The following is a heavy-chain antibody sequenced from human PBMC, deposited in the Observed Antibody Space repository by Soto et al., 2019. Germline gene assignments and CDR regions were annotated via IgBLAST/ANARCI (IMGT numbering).Heavy chain of an antibody. J-gene: IGHJ6*02. CDR1: GGTFSSFA. V-gene: IGHV1-69*01. CDR3: GRGFRSQHLSHYGVDV. D-gene: IGHD1-26*01. Sequence: QVQLVQSGAEVKKPGSSVKVSCKASGGTFSSFAVSWVRQAPGQGLEWMGGLIPRLGATNYAQKFQGRVTITADESTSTAYMELSSLRSDDTAVYFCGRGFRSQHLSHYGVDVWGQGTTVTVSS. CDR2: LIPRLGAT.